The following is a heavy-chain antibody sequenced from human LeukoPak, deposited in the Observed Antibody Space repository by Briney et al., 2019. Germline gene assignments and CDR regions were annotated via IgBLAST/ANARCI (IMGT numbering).Heavy chain of an antibody. CDR1: GFSFSRYW. Sequence: GGSLRLSCSTSGFSFSRYWMSWVHQAPGKGLEWVANINEDGSVKYYVDSVKGRFTVSRDNAKNSVYLQMNSLRVEDTAVYHCARDQNFQHWGQGTLVTVSS. J-gene: IGHJ1*01. V-gene: IGHV3-7*04. CDR3: ARDQNFQH. CDR2: INEDGSVK.